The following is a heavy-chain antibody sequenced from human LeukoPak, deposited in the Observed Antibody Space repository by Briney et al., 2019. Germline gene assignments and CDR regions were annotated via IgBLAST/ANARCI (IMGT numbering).Heavy chain of an antibody. V-gene: IGHV3-7*04. D-gene: IGHD6-19*01. Sequence: GGSLRLSCAASGFTFSSYWMSWVRKAPGKGLEWVANIKQDGSEKDYLDSVKGRFTISRDNAKNSLYLQMNSLRAEDTAVYYCAKDKSSLYYYYMDVWGKGTTVTVSS. CDR1: GFTFSSYW. J-gene: IGHJ6*03. CDR3: AKDKSSLYYYYMDV. CDR2: IKQDGSEK.